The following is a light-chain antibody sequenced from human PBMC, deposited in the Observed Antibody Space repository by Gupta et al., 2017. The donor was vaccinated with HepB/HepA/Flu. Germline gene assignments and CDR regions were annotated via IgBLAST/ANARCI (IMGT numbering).Light chain of an antibody. CDR1: QSISSY. J-gene: IGKJ4*01. CDR2: AAS. CDR3: QQRDSTPLT. V-gene: IGKV1-39*01. Sequence: DIQMTQSPPSLSASVGDRVTITCRASQSISSYLNWYQQKPGKAPKLLIYAASSLQSGVPSRFSGSGSGTDFTLTISSLQPEDFATYYCQQRDSTPLTFGGGTKVEIK.